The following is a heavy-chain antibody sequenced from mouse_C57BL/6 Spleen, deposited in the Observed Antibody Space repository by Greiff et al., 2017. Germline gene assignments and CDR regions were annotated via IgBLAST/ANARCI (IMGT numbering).Heavy chain of an antibody. J-gene: IGHJ4*01. CDR3: ARSNYGSTYAMDY. CDR1: GFSLSTSGMG. CDR2: VYWEDDK. V-gene: IGHV8-12*01. D-gene: IGHD1-1*01. Sequence: QVTLKVSGPGILQSSQTLSLTCSFSGFSLSTSGMGVSWIRQPSGKGLEWLAQVYWEDDKRYNPSLKSRLTISKDTSRNQVLLKLTSVDTADTATYSCARSNYGSTYAMDYWGQGTSVTVSS.